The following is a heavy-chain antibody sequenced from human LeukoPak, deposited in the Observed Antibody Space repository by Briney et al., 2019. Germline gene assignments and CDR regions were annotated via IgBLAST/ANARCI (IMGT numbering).Heavy chain of an antibody. Sequence: GGSLRPSCVASGFTFSSYAMSWVRQAPGKGLEWVSGISGSGGSTYYADSVKGWFTISRDNSKSTLYLQMNSLRAEDTATYYCAVEDCSSISCYFFWGQGTLLTVSS. CDR2: ISGSGGST. V-gene: IGHV3-23*01. D-gene: IGHD2-2*01. J-gene: IGHJ4*02. CDR3: AVEDCSSISCYFF. CDR1: GFTFSSYA.